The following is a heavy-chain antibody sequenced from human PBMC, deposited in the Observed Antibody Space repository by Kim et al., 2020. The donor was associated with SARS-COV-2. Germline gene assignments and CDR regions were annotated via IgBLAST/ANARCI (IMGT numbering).Heavy chain of an antibody. CDR3: ARERGGDGAFDL. V-gene: IGHV3-33*08. D-gene: IGHD2-21*02. CDR2: TWHDGTIK. Sequence: GGSLRLSCVASGFTFSSFGFHWVRQAPVKGLEWLASTWHDGTIKHYADSVKGRFTISTDNSKNTVFLQMNSLTAADTAMYRCARERGGDGAFDLWGQGIHVTVSS. CDR1: GFTFSSFG. J-gene: IGHJ5*02.